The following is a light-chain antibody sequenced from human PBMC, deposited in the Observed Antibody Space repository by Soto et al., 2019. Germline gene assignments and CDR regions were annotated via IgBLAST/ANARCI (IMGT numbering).Light chain of an antibody. Sequence: SYELTQPPPVSVAPGKTARITCGGNNIGSKSVHWYQQKPGQAPVLVIYYDSDRPSGIPERFSGSNSGNTATLTISRVEAGDEADYYCQVWDSSSDHPVVFGGGTKLNVL. CDR2: YDS. CDR3: QVWDSSSDHPVV. J-gene: IGLJ2*01. V-gene: IGLV3-21*04. CDR1: NIGSKS.